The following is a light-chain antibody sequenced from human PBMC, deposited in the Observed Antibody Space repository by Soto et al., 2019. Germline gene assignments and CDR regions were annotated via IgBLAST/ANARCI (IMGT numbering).Light chain of an antibody. CDR1: QSISSN. J-gene: IGKJ3*01. Sequence: EIVMTQSPATLSVSPGERATLSCRASQSISSNLAWYQQKPGQAPRLLIYGASTRATGIPATFSGSGSGTEFTLTSSRLQSEDFAVYYCQQYNNWPFTFGPGTKVDIK. CDR3: QQYNNWPFT. CDR2: GAS. V-gene: IGKV3-15*01.